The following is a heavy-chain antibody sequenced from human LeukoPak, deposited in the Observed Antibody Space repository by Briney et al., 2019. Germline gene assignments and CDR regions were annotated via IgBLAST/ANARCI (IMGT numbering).Heavy chain of an antibody. CDR3: ARRRSSSWGIDY. CDR1: GFTVSSNY. D-gene: IGHD6-13*01. J-gene: IGHJ4*02. CDR2: IYSSGNT. V-gene: IGHV3-66*02. Sequence: GGSLRLSCAASGFTVSSNYMGWVRQAPGKGLEWVSVIYSSGNTYYADSVKDRFTISRDNSKNTMYLQMNSLRTEDTAVYYCARRRSSSWGIDYWGQGTLVTVSS.